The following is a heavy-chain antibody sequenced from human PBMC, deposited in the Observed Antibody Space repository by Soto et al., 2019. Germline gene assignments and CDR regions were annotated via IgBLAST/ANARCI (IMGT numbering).Heavy chain of an antibody. Sequence: ASVKVSCKASGYTFTSYGISWVRQAPGQGLEWMGWISAYNGNTNYAQKLQGRVTMTTDTSTSTAYMELRSLRSDDTAVYYCASDPNLYYYDTGNWFDPWGQGTLVTVSS. CDR3: ASDPNLYYYDTGNWFDP. D-gene: IGHD3-22*01. CDR1: GYTFTSYG. V-gene: IGHV1-18*04. CDR2: ISAYNGNT. J-gene: IGHJ5*02.